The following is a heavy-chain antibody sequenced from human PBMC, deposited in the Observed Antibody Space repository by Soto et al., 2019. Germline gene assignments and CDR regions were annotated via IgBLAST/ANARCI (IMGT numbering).Heavy chain of an antibody. Sequence: GASVKVSCKASGYTFTGYYMHWLRESAGQGLEWMGWINPNSGGTNYAQKFQGWVTMTRDTSISTAYMELSRLRSDDTAVYYCARDRGEVAAAGYYYYYYGMDVWGQGTTVTVSS. CDR2: INPNSGGT. J-gene: IGHJ6*02. CDR1: GYTFTGYY. V-gene: IGHV1-2*04. D-gene: IGHD6-13*01. CDR3: ARDRGEVAAAGYYYYYYGMDV.